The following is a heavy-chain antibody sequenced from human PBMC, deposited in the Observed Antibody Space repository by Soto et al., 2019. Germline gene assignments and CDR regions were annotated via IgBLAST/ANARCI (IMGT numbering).Heavy chain of an antibody. D-gene: IGHD6-6*01. CDR2: IDYSGST. CDR3: ARDYSSSSNYYYSYGMDV. Sequence: QVQLQESGPGLVKPSETLSLTCTVSGGSVSSGSYFWSWIRQPPGKGLEWIGYIDYSGSTNYNPSLKSRVTISVDTSKNQFSLKLSSVTAADTAVYYCARDYSSSSNYYYSYGMDVWGQGTTVSVSS. J-gene: IGHJ6*02. CDR1: GGSVSSGSYF. V-gene: IGHV4-61*01.